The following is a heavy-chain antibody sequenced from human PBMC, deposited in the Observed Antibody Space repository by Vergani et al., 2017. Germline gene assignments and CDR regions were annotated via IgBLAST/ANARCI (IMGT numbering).Heavy chain of an antibody. V-gene: IGHV4-34*01. D-gene: IGHD6-19*01. CDR1: GGSFSGYY. CDR3: ARRDSSGWYGSFFY. Sequence: QVQLQQWGAGLLKPSETLSLTCAVYGGSFSGYYWSWIRQPPGKGLEWIVEINHSGSTNYNPSLKSRVTISVDTSKNQFSLKLSSVTAADTAVYYCARRDSSGWYGSFFYWGQGTLVTVSS. CDR2: INHSGST. J-gene: IGHJ4*02.